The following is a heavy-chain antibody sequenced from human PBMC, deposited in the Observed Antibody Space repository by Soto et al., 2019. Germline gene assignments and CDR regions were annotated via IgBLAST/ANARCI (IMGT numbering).Heavy chain of an antibody. D-gene: IGHD3-16*01. CDR2: INHSGST. CDR1: GGSFSGYY. J-gene: IGHJ6*03. CDR3: ARGRGGDYYYYMDV. V-gene: IGHV4-34*01. Sequence: TSETLSLTCAVYGGSFSGYYWSWIRQPPGKGLEWIGEINHSGSTNYNPSLKSRVTISVDTSKNQFSLKLSSVTAADTAVYYCARGRGGDYYYYMDVWGKGTTVTVSS.